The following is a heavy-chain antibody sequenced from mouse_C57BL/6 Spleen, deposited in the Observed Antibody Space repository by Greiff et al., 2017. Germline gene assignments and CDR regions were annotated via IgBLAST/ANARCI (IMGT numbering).Heavy chain of an antibody. V-gene: IGHV1-64*01. CDR3: ASTVALYYFDY. Sequence: VQLQQPGAELVKPGASVKLSCKASGYTFTSYWMHWVKQRPGQGLEWIGMIHPNSGSTNYNEKFKSKATLTVDKSSSTAYMQLSSLTSEDSAVYYCASTVALYYFDYWGKGTTLTVSS. CDR2: IHPNSGST. CDR1: GYTFTSYW. J-gene: IGHJ2*01. D-gene: IGHD1-1*01.